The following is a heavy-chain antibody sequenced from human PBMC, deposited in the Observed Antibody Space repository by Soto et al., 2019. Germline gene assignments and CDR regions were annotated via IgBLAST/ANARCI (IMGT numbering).Heavy chain of an antibody. CDR1: GFTFSSSA. D-gene: IGHD1-1*01. V-gene: IGHV3-30-3*01. J-gene: IGHJ3*02. CDR3: AREWRGDRYASDI. CDR2: ISYDGSSK. Sequence: GGSLRLSCAASGFTFSSSAMHWVRQAPGKGLEWVAVISYDGSSKYYTDSVKGRFTISRDNSKNTLYLQMNSLRDEDTAVYYCAREWRGDRYASDIWGQGTMVTVSS.